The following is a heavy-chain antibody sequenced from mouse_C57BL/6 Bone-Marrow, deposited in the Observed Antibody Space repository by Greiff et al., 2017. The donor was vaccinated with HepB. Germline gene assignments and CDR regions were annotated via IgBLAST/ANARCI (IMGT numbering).Heavy chain of an antibody. D-gene: IGHD2-1*01. CDR3: ARGGLLSAMDY. J-gene: IGHJ4*01. Sequence: VQLQQPGAELVKPGASVKLSCKASGYTFTSYWMHWVKQRPGQGLEWIGMIHPNSGSTNYNEKFKGKATLTVDKSSSTAYMQLSSLTSEDSAVYYCARGGLLSAMDYWGQGTSVTVSA. CDR1: GYTFTSYW. CDR2: IHPNSGST. V-gene: IGHV1-64*01.